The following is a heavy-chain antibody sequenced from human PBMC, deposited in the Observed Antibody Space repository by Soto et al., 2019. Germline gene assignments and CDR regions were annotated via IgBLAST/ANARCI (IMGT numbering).Heavy chain of an antibody. CDR1: GFTFSSYG. D-gene: IGHD2-2*02. CDR2: ISYDGSNK. CDR3: PKGPAAIGYYYYYGMDV. J-gene: IGHJ6*02. Sequence: GSLRLSCXASGFTFSSYGMHWVRQAPGKGLEWVAVISYDGSNKYYADSVKGRFTISRDNSKNTLYLQMNSLRAEDTAVYYCPKGPAAIGYYYYYGMDVWGQGTTVTVSS. V-gene: IGHV3-30*18.